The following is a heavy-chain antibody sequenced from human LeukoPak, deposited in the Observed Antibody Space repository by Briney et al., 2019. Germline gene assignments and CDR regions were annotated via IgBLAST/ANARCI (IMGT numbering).Heavy chain of an antibody. J-gene: IGHJ5*02. Sequence: PGGSLRLSCVASGFTFSSYEMNWVRQAPGKGLEWVSIIYSGGTTYYADSVKGRFTISRDNSKNTLYLQMNSLRAEDTAVYYCARREGPWGQGTLVTVSS. D-gene: IGHD1-26*01. CDR2: IYSGGTT. CDR1: GFTFSSYE. CDR3: ARREGP. V-gene: IGHV3-53*01.